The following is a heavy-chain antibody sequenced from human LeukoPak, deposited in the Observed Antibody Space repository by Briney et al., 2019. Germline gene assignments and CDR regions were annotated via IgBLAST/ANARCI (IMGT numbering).Heavy chain of an antibody. CDR2: ISSSSSYI. V-gene: IGHV3-21*01. CDR1: GFTFSSYS. D-gene: IGHD2-8*01. Sequence: PGGSLRLSXAASGFTFSSYSMNWVRQAPGKGLEWVSSISSSSSYIYYADSVKGRFTISSDNAKDSLYLQMNSLRAEDTAVYYCAAGYCTNGVCSNFDYWGQGTLVTVSS. J-gene: IGHJ4*02. CDR3: AAGYCTNGVCSNFDY.